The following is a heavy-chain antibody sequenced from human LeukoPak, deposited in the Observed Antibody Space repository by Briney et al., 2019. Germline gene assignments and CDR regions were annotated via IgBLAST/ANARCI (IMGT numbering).Heavy chain of an antibody. D-gene: IGHD3-22*01. CDR3: ARGPSLYYDSSGYYYFQYYYYYMDV. Sequence: SETLSLTCAVYGGSFSGYYWSWIRQPPGKGLEWIGEINHSGSTNYNPSLKGRVTISVDTSKNQFSLKLSSLTAADTAVYYCARGPSLYYDSSGYYYFQYYYYYMDVWGKGTTVTVSS. CDR1: GGSFSGYY. V-gene: IGHV4-34*01. CDR2: INHSGST. J-gene: IGHJ6*03.